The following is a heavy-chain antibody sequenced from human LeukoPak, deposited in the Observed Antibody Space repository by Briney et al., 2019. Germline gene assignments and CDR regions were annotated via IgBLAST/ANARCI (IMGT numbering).Heavy chain of an antibody. CDR3: ARVLGGAAAGTELNLSH. J-gene: IGHJ4*02. Sequence: ASVKVSCTASGYTFTSYYMHWVRQAPGQGLEWMGIINPSGGSTSYAQKFQGRVTMTRDTSTSTVYMELSSLRSEDTAVYYCARVLGGAAAGTELNLSHWGQGTLVTVSS. D-gene: IGHD6-13*01. CDR2: INPSGGST. CDR1: GYTFTSYY. V-gene: IGHV1-46*01.